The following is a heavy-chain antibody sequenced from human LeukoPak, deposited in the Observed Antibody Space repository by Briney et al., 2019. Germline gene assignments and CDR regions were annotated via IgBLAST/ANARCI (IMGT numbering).Heavy chain of an antibody. CDR3: ARDRCSSTSCYAPDV. V-gene: IGHV1-2*02. CDR2: INPNSGGT. CDR1: GYTFTGYY. D-gene: IGHD2-2*01. J-gene: IGHJ6*04. Sequence: GASVKVSCKASGYTFTGYYMHWVRQAPGQGLEWMGWINPNSGGTNYAQKFQGRVTMTGDTSISTAYMELSRLRSDDTAVYYCARDRCSSTSCYAPDVWGKGTTVTVSS.